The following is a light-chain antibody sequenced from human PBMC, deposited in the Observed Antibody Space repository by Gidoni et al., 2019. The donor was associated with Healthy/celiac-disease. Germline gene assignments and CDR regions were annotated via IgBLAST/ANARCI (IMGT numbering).Light chain of an antibody. V-gene: IGKV1-27*01. J-gene: IGKJ5*01. CDR1: QGISNY. CDR2: AAS. CDR3: QKYNSALIT. Sequence: DIQMTQSPSSLSASVGERVTITCRASQGISNYLAWYQQKPGKVPKLLIYAASTLQSGVPSRFSGSGSGTDFTLTISSLQPEDVATYYFQKYNSALITFGQGTRLEIK.